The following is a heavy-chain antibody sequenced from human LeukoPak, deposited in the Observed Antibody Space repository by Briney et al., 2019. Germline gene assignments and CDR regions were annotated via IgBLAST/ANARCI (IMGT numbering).Heavy chain of an antibody. CDR1: GFTFSSYG. V-gene: IGHV3-30*18. CDR3: AKDDYYGSESYYSLPNWFDP. J-gene: IGHJ5*02. CDR2: ISYDGSNK. Sequence: GRSLRLSCAASGFTFSSYGMRWVRQAPGKGLEWVAVISYDGSNKYYADSVKGRFTISRDNSKNTLYLQMDSLRAEDTAVYYCAKDDYYGSESYYSLPNWFDPWGQGTLVTVSS. D-gene: IGHD3-10*01.